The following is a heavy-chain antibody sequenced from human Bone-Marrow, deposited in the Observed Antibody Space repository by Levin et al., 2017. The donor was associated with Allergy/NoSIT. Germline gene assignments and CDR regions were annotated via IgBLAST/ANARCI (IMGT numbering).Heavy chain of an antibody. J-gene: IGHJ5*02. Sequence: SQTLSLTCTVSGGSISSFYWGWIRQPPWKGLELIGYIQNSGTTNYNPSLQSRVTISIDTSKNQFSLKVRSVTAADTAIYYCARISAGAADPWGQGTLVTVSS. V-gene: IGHV4-59*01. CDR1: GGSISSFY. CDR3: ARISAGAADP. CDR2: IQNSGTT. D-gene: IGHD6-25*01.